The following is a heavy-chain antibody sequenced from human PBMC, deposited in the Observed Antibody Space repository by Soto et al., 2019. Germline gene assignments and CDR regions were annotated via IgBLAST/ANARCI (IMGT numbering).Heavy chain of an antibody. CDR2: INTVNGNT. J-gene: IGHJ4*02. CDR3: ATAMIWSAPYGSGYDFDY. CDR1: GYTFTRYP. D-gene: IGHD5-12*01. V-gene: IGHV1-3*04. Sequence: QVQLVQSGAEVKKPGASVKVSCKASGYTFTRYPIHWVRQAPGQRLEWMGWINTVNGNTKYSQKYQGRVTISRDTSANTAYMKPTTPRSEDTAVYYCATAMIWSAPYGSGYDFDYWCQGTLLTVSS.